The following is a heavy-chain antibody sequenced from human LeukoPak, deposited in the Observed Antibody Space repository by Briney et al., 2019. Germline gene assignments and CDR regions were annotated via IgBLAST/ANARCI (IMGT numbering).Heavy chain of an antibody. Sequence: GGSLRLSCAASGFTFSSHCVSWVRQAPGKRLQWVANINQDGGEKHYVDSVRGRFTISRDNTKNSLYPQMNSLRVEDSAVYYCASNWDYVRGYGMDVWGQGTTVTVSS. V-gene: IGHV3-7*01. D-gene: IGHD1-7*01. CDR1: GFTFSSHC. J-gene: IGHJ6*02. CDR2: INQDGGEK. CDR3: ASNWDYVRGYGMDV.